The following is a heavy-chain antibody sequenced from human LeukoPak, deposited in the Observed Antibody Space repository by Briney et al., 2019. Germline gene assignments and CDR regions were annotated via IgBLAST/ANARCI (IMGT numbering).Heavy chain of an antibody. CDR1: GYTFTSYY. J-gene: IGHJ6*03. V-gene: IGHV1-46*01. CDR3: ARDHYYDSSGYHTPSYYMDV. D-gene: IGHD3-22*01. Sequence: GASEKVSCKASGYTFTSYYMHWVRQAPGQGLEWMGIINPSGGSTSYAQKFQGRVTMTRDTSTSTVYMELSSLRSEDTAVYYCARDHYYDSSGYHTPSYYMDVWGKGTTVTVSS. CDR2: INPSGGST.